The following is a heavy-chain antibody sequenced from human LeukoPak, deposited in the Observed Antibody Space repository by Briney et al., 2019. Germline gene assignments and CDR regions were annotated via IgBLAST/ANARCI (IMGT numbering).Heavy chain of an antibody. D-gene: IGHD6-19*01. CDR1: GFTVSSEY. CDR3: ASGIEVGPIYFDY. V-gene: IGHV3-66*01. J-gene: IGHJ4*02. CDR2: IYSGGNT. Sequence: PGGSLRLSCAASGFTVSSEYMSWVRQAPGKGLEWVSVIYSGGNTYYADSVKGRFTISRDNSKNTVNLQMNSLRAEDTAVYYCASGIEVGPIYFDYWGQGTLVTVSS.